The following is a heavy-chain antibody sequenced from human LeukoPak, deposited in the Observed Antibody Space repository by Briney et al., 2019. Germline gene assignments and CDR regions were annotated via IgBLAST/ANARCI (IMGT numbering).Heavy chain of an antibody. D-gene: IGHD3-22*01. CDR2: INPNSGGT. Sequence: ASVKVSCKASGYTFIGYFMHWVRQAPGQGLEWMGWINPNSGGTNYAQKFQGRVTMTRDTSINTAYMELSSLRSDDTAVYYCARSRTAVGITMIVVVTPHFDYWGQGTLVTVSS. V-gene: IGHV1-2*02. CDR1: GYTFIGYF. CDR3: ARSRTAVGITMIVVVTPHFDY. J-gene: IGHJ4*02.